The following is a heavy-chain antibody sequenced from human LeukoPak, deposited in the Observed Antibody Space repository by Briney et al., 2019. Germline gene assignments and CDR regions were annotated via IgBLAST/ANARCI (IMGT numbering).Heavy chain of an antibody. Sequence: ASVKVSCKASGYTFTSYAMNWVRQAPGQGLEWIGWINTNTGNPTYAQGFTGRFVFSLDTSVSTAYLQISSLKAEDTAVYYCAKRIVPAANYYYYGMDVWGQGTTVTVSS. V-gene: IGHV7-4-1*02. CDR3: AKRIVPAANYYYYGMDV. J-gene: IGHJ6*02. D-gene: IGHD2-2*01. CDR2: INTNTGNP. CDR1: GYTFTSYA.